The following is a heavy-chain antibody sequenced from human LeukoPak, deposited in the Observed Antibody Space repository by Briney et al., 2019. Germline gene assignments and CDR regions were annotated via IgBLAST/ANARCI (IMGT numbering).Heavy chain of an antibody. J-gene: IGHJ4*02. CDR3: ARELSYGYYY. V-gene: IGHV3-21*01. Sequence: GGSLRLSCAASGFTFSSYSMNWVRQAPGKGLEWVSSISSSSSYTYYADSVKGRFTISRDSAKNSLYLQMNSLRAEDTAVYYCARELSYGYYYWGQGTLVTVSS. CDR1: GFTFSSYS. D-gene: IGHD5-18*01. CDR2: ISSSSSYT.